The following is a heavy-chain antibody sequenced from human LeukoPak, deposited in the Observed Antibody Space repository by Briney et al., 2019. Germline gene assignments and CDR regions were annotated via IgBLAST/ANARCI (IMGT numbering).Heavy chain of an antibody. CDR1: GGSFSGYY. V-gene: IGHV4-34*01. CDR3: ARREDSSGWYDDY. D-gene: IGHD6-13*01. Sequence: SETLSLTCAVYGGSFSGYYWSWIRQPPGKGLEWIGEINHSGSTNYNPSLKSRVTISVDTSKNQFSLNLSSVTAADTAVYYCARREDSSGWYDDYWGQGTLVTVSS. J-gene: IGHJ4*02. CDR2: INHSGST.